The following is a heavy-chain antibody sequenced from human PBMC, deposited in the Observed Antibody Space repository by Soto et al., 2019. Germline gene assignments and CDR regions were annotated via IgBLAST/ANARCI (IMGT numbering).Heavy chain of an antibody. CDR3: AKDVVPGDGVWLAGD. Sequence: EVQLLESGGGLVQPGGSLRLSCAASGFTFSSYAMSWVRQAPGKGLEWVSAISGSGGSTYYADSVKGRFTISRDNSNNILFLQMNSLRVEDTAVYYCAKDVVPGDGVWLAGDWGQGTLVTVSS. J-gene: IGHJ1*01. V-gene: IGHV3-23*01. D-gene: IGHD2-21*02. CDR1: GFTFSSYA. CDR2: ISGSGGST.